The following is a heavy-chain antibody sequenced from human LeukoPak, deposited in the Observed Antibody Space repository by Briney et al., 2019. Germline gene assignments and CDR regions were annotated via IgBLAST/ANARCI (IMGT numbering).Heavy chain of an antibody. D-gene: IGHD5-18*01. J-gene: IGHJ6*02. V-gene: IGHV1-2*04. CDR1: GYTFTGYY. Sequence: GASVKVSCKASGYTFTGYYIHWVRQAPGQGLEWMGWINPNSGGTNYAQKFQGWVTMTRDTSISTAYMELSRLRSDDTAVYYCARERLDTAMAQIRYYYYYGMDVWGQGTTVTVSS. CDR3: ARERLDTAMAQIRYYYYYGMDV. CDR2: INPNSGGT.